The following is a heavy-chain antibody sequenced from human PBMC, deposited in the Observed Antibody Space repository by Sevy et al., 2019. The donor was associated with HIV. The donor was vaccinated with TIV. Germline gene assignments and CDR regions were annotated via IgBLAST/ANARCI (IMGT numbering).Heavy chain of an antibody. Sequence: GGSLRLSCAASGFTFSNAWMSWVRQAPGKGLEWVGRIKKKSDGGTADYAAPVKGRFTISRDDSKSRLYLQMNNLKSDDTGVYYCTAPGGDYRGQGTLVTVSS. CDR3: TAPGGDY. CDR1: GFTFSNAW. CDR2: IKKKSDGGTA. J-gene: IGHJ4*02. V-gene: IGHV3-15*01. D-gene: IGHD1-26*01.